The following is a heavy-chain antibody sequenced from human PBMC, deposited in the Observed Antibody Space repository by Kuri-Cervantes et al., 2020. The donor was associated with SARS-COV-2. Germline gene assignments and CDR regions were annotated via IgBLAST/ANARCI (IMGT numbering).Heavy chain of an antibody. CDR2: INAGNGNT. J-gene: IGHJ5*02. CDR3: ARIKAGYCTTTICYEQNNWFDP. CDR1: GYTFTSYA. Sequence: ASVKVSCKASGYTFTSYAMHWVRQAPGQRLEWMGWINAGNGNTKYSQKFQGRVTITRDTSASTAYMELGSLRSEDTAVYYCARIKAGYCTTTICYEQNNWFDPWGQGTLVTVSS. V-gene: IGHV1-3*01. D-gene: IGHD2-8*01.